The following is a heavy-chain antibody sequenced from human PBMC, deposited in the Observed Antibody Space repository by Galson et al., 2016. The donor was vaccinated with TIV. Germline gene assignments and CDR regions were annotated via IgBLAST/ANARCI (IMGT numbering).Heavy chain of an antibody. J-gene: IGHJ4*02. CDR2: SRGSGDTI. Sequence: SLRLPCAASGFTFNTNTMSWSRQAPGKGLEWVSTSRGSGDTIYYSDSVKGRVTISRDNSKGTLYLQMSSLRVDDTAIYYCAKTQVDIVVAPAATPGYYFDYWGQGTLVTVSS. V-gene: IGHV3-23*01. D-gene: IGHD2-2*02. CDR1: GFTFNTNT. CDR3: AKTQVDIVVAPAATPGYYFDY.